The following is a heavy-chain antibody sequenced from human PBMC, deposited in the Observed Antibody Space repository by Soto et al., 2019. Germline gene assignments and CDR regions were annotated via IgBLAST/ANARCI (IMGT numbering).Heavy chain of an antibody. J-gene: IGHJ4*02. V-gene: IGHV1-18*01. CDR1: GYTFTTYN. CDR2: ISAYNGNT. D-gene: IGHD1-7*01. CDR3: ARGAPSELH. Sequence: QVQLVQSGAEVKKPGASGKVSCQASGYTFTTYNISWVRQAPRQGLVWMGWISAYNGNTNYTQKLKGIDTMTTGTTTSITYIELRSLRSDDTTLYFCARGAPSELHWGKRARVTVSS.